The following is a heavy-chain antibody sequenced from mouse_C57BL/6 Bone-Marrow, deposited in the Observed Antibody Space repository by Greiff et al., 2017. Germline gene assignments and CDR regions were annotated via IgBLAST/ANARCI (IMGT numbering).Heavy chain of an antibody. D-gene: IGHD1-1*01. CDR2: ISYSGST. Sequence: EVKVVESGPGLAKPSQTLSLTCSVTGYSITSDYWNWIRKFPGNKLEYMGYISYSGSTYYTPSLKSRISITRDTSTNQYYLQLNSVTTEDTATYYCARSTVVDTYAMDYWGQGTSVTVSS. J-gene: IGHJ4*01. V-gene: IGHV3-8*01. CDR3: ARSTVVDTYAMDY. CDR1: GYSITSDY.